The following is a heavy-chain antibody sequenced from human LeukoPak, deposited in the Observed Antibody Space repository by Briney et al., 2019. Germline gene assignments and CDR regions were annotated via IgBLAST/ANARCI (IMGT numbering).Heavy chain of an antibody. J-gene: IGHJ4*02. CDR3: AKVNEYKWNIIPFDY. Sequence: GGSLRLSCAASGFTFSSYAMHWVRQAPGKGLEWVAVISYDGNTEHYADSVKGRFTISRDNSKNTLYLQMNSLRVEDTAVYYCAKVNEYKWNIIPFDYWGQGTLVTVSS. CDR1: GFTFSSYA. CDR2: ISYDGNTE. V-gene: IGHV3-30-3*01. D-gene: IGHD1/OR15-1a*01.